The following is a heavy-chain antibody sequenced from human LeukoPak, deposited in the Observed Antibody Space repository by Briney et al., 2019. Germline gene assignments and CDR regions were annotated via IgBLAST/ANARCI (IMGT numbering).Heavy chain of an antibody. D-gene: IGHD3-22*01. CDR2: IYHSGST. CDR3: ARAWGYYYDSSGSAGYYYYGMDV. Sequence: SQTLSLTCAVSGGSISSGGYSWSWIRQPPGKGLEWIGYIYHSGSTYYSPSLKSRVTISVDRSKNQFSLKLSSVTAADTAVYYCARAWGYYYDSSGSAGYYYYGMDVWGQGTTVTVSS. CDR1: GGSISSGGYS. J-gene: IGHJ6*02. V-gene: IGHV4-30-2*01.